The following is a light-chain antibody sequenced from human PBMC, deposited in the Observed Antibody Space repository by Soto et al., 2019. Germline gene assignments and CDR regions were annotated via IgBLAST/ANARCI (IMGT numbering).Light chain of an antibody. CDR3: QQSYSIPVT. V-gene: IGKV1-39*01. CDR1: QSISNY. Sequence: DIQMTQSPSSLSASEGDRVTITCRASQSISNYLNWYQQKPGKAHKLLIYAASSLQSGVPSRFSGSGSGTDFTLTISSLQPEDFATYYCQQSYSIPVTFGGGTKVEIK. J-gene: IGKJ4*01. CDR2: AAS.